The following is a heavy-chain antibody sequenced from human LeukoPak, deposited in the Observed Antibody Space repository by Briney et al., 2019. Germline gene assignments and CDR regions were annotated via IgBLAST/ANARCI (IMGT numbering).Heavy chain of an antibody. CDR1: GFTVSANY. J-gene: IGHJ5*02. Sequence: GGSLRLSCAASGFTVSANYMTWVRQAPGKGLEWVSVIYSAGDTYYADSVKGRFTISRDNSKSTLYLQMHSLRADDTAVYYCARSNVGAWFDPWGQGTLVTVSS. V-gene: IGHV3-66*01. D-gene: IGHD3-10*01. CDR3: ARSNVGAWFDP. CDR2: IYSAGDT.